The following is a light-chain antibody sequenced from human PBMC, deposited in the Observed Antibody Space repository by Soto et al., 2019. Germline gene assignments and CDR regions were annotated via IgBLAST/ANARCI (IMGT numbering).Light chain of an antibody. CDR3: QQSYSTPLA. CDR1: QNTSSY. J-gene: IGKJ4*01. CDR2: AAS. V-gene: IGKV1-39*01. Sequence: DRVTITCRASQNTSSYLNWYQQKPGKAPKLLIYAASSLESGVPSRFSGSGSGTDFTLTISSLQPEDFATYYCQQSYSTPLAFGGGTKVEIK.